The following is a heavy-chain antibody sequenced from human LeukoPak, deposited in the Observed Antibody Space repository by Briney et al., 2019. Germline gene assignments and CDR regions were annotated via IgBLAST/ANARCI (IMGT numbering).Heavy chain of an antibody. D-gene: IGHD3-22*01. Sequence: SETLSLTCTVSGGSISSTNYYWGWIRQPPGKGLEWIGSVSYSGSTYYNPSLKSRITISEDTSKNQFSLKLSSVTAADTAVYYCASSDTYYYDSSGYWSQGTLVTVSS. CDR2: VSYSGST. J-gene: IGHJ4*02. V-gene: IGHV4-39*07. CDR3: ASSDTYYYDSSGY. CDR1: GGSISSTNYY.